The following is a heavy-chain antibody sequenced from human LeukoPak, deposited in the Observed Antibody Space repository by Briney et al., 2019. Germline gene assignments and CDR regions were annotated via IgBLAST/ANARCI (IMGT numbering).Heavy chain of an antibody. CDR1: GYTFTSYG. CDR3: ASFNWFDP. CDR2: ISAYNGNT. Sequence: ASVKVSCKASGYTFTSYGISWVRQAPGQGLEWMGWISAYNGNTNYAQKFQGRVTMTRNTSISTAYMELSSLRSEDTAVYYCASFNWFDPWGQGTLVTVSS. J-gene: IGHJ5*02. V-gene: IGHV1-18*01.